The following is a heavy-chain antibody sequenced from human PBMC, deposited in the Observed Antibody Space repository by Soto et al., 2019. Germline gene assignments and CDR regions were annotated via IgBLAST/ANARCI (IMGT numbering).Heavy chain of an antibody. J-gene: IGHJ5*02. D-gene: IGHD3-3*02. Sequence: SETLSLTCAVSGASVSSTYWWSWVRQPPGKGPEWIGEINHRGSANYNPSLKSRVTISVDISKSQFSLKLSSVTAADTAVYYCASPKIAFYNWFDPWGQGTLVTVSS. CDR1: GASVSSTYW. CDR3: ASPKIAFYNWFDP. CDR2: INHRGSA. V-gene: IGHV4-4*02.